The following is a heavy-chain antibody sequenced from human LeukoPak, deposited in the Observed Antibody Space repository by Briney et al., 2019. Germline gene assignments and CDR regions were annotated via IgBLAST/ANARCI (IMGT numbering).Heavy chain of an antibody. V-gene: IGHV3-74*01. CDR3: GTVFDH. Sequence: GGSLRLSCAASGFTLSDYWMHWVRQAPGKGLVWVSRINGDGTGTSYADSVKGRFTISRDNAKNTVSLQMNSLKAEDTAVYYCGTVFDHWGPGILVTVSS. J-gene: IGHJ4*02. CDR2: INGDGTGT. CDR1: GFTLSDYW.